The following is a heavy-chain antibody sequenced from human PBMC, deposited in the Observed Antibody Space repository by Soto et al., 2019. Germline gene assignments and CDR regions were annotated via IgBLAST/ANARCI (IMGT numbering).Heavy chain of an antibody. J-gene: IGHJ4*02. V-gene: IGHV4-34*01. Sequence: PSETLSLTCAVYGGSFSGYYWSWIRQPPGKGLEWIGEINHSGSTNYNPSLKSRVTISVDTSKNQFSLKLSSVTAADTAVYYCAILGDYVWGNYWGQGTLVTVSS. D-gene: IGHD3-16*01. CDR3: AILGDYVWGNY. CDR1: GGSFSGYY. CDR2: INHSGST.